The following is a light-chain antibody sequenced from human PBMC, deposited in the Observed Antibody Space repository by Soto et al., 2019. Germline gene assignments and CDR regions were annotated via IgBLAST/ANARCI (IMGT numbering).Light chain of an antibody. CDR3: HQYNKWPYT. V-gene: IGKV3D-15*01. CDR1: QSFSSS. J-gene: IGKJ3*01. CDR2: AAS. Sequence: IVLTQSPATLSLSPGERATLSCRASQSFSSSFLAWYQQRPGQAPRLLIYAASNTAPGIPDRFSGSGSGTEFTLTIGSLQSEDFAIYYCHQYNKWPYTFGPGTKVDIK.